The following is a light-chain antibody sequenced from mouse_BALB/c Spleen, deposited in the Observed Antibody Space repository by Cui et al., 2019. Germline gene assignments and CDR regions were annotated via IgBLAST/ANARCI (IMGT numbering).Light chain of an antibody. J-gene: IGKJ2*01. CDR3: QQHYSTPYT. CDR2: AAT. CDR1: PTICTW. Sequence: DIQMTQSPASPSASLGESVTIPCLGSPTICTWLAWYQQKPGKSPQRLIYAATSLADGVPSTFSGSGSGTKFSFKISSLQDEDFVSYYCQQHYSTPYTFGGGTKLEIK. V-gene: IGKV12-98*01.